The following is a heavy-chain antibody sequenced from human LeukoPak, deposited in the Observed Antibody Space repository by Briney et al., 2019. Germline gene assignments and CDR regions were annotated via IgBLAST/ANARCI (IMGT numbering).Heavy chain of an antibody. D-gene: IGHD1-26*01. CDR1: GFTFDDFDDYG. CDR3: ARAKTSGSYLYDY. J-gene: IGHJ4*02. V-gene: IGHV3-21*01. CDR2: ISTSSTYI. Sequence: GGSLRLSCAASGFTFDDFDDYGMNWVRQAPGKGLEWVSSISTSSTYIYYADSMKGRFTVSRDNAKKSLYLQMSSLRAEDTAVYYCARAKTSGSYLYDYWGQGTLVTVSS.